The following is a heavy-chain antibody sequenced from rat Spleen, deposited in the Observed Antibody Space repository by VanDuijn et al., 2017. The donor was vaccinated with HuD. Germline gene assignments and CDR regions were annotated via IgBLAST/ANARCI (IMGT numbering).Heavy chain of an antibody. J-gene: IGHJ2*01. V-gene: IGHV2-13*01. CDR3: TIHPRY. Sequence: QVQLKESGPGLVQPSQTLSLTCTVSGFSLSNYGVFWVRQPPGKGLEWMGVIWGNGSPNYNSALKSRLSISRDTSKSQVFLKMNSLQTDDTGTYYCTIHPRYWGQGVMVTVSS. CDR1: GFSLSNYG. CDR2: IWGNGSP. D-gene: IGHD3-1*01.